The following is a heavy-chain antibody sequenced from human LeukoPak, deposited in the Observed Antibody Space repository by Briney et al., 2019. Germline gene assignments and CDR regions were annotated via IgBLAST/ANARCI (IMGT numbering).Heavy chain of an antibody. Sequence: SGPTLVNPTQTLTLTCTFSGFSLRTSGVGVGWIRQPPGKALKWLALIYWDETKRYSPSLQTRLTITKDTSKNQVVLTMTTMDPVDTATYYCAHSINSGWNPLVYWGQGILVTVSS. CDR2: IYWDETK. V-gene: IGHV2-5*02. CDR1: GFSLRTSGVG. D-gene: IGHD5-12*01. J-gene: IGHJ4*02. CDR3: AHSINSGWNPLVY.